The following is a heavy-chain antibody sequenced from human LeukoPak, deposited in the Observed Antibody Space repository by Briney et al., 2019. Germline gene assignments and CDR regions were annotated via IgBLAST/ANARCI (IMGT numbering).Heavy chain of an antibody. Sequence: GGSLRLSCAVSGFTFSNFWMNWVRQAPGKGLVWVSGINSDGSSTRNADSVKGRFTISRDNAKDTLYLQMNSLRAEDTAVYYCARSRDYGMDVWGQGTTVTVSS. CDR2: INSDGSST. J-gene: IGHJ6*02. CDR1: GFTFSNFW. CDR3: ARSRDYGMDV. V-gene: IGHV3-74*01.